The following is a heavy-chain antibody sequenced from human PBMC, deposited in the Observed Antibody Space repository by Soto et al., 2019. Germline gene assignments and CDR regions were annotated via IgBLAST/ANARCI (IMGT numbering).Heavy chain of an antibody. V-gene: IGHV3-48*02. D-gene: IGHD2-8*01. CDR1: GFTFSCYT. Sequence: LTLSCAASGFTFSCYTLNWFRRAPVKGLECFSYITSHSSTISYADSVKGRFTVSRDNAKNSLYLQMNSLRDEDTAVYYCARVGRGVYGMDVWGQGTSVTVSS. CDR3: ARVGRGVYGMDV. CDR2: ITSHSSTI. J-gene: IGHJ6*02.